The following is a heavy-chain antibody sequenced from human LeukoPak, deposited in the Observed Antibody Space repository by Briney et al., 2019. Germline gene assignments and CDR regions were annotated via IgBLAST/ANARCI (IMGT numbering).Heavy chain of an antibody. D-gene: IGHD3-10*01. CDR2: IGYDGSKM. Sequence: GGSLRLSCAASGFTFSSYGMHWVRQAPGKGLEWVAFIGYDGSKMYYVDSVKGRFTISRDNSENTLYLQMNSLRTEDTALYYCAKDNRNYYIDYWGQGTLVTVSS. CDR3: AKDNRNYYIDY. V-gene: IGHV3-30*02. J-gene: IGHJ4*02. CDR1: GFTFSSYG.